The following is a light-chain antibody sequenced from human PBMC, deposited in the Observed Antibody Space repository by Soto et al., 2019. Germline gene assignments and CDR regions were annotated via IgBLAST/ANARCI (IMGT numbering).Light chain of an antibody. CDR2: DVS. V-gene: IGKV3-20*01. CDR1: QSVRNNY. CDR3: QPYGSTPLT. Sequence: EIVLTQSPGTLSSSPGERATLSCRASQSVRNNYLAWYQQKPGQPPRFLIYDVSTRAAGIPDRFSGSGSGTDFTLTISRLEPEDFAVYYCQPYGSTPLTFGGGTKVEIE. J-gene: IGKJ4*01.